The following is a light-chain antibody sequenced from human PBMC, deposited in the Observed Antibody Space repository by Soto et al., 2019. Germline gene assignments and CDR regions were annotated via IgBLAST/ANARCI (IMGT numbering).Light chain of an antibody. CDR3: QQFYTTPRT. CDR2: WAS. J-gene: IGKJ2*01. V-gene: IGKV4-1*01. Sequence: DIVMTQAPDSLAASLGAIVVINCKSSRNLLYNDKNYVAWYQQRPGQAPKLLIYWASTRESEVPARISGSGSVTDFRLTIRDLQAADAAVYYCQQFYTTPRTFGQGTKVDIK. CDR1: RNLLYNDKNY.